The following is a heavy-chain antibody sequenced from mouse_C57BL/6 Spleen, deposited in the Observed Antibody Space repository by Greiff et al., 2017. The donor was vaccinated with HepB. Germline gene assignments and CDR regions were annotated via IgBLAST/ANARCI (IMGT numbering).Heavy chain of an antibody. V-gene: IGHV5-16*01. J-gene: IGHJ1*03. CDR2: INYDGSST. CDR1: GFTFSDYY. CDR3: ARLLLRNWYFDV. D-gene: IGHD1-1*01. Sequence: EVMLVESAGGLVQPGSSMKLSCTASGFTFSDYYMAWVRQVPEKGLEWVANINYDGSSTYYLDSLKSRFIISRDNAKNILYLQMSSLKSEDTATYYCARLLLRNWYFDVWGTGTTVTVSS.